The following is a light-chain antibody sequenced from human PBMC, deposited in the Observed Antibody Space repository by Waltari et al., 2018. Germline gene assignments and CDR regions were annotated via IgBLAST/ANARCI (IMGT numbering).Light chain of an antibody. CDR2: AAS. V-gene: IGKV1-12*01. J-gene: IGKJ1*01. CDR3: QQANSFPRT. Sequence: DIQMTQSPSSVSAFVGDRVTLTCRASQDITRWLAWYQCKPVKAPKLLIYAASSLPSGVPSRFSGSGSGTEFTLTINGLQAEYFATYYCQQANSFPRTFGQGTKVEI. CDR1: QDITRW.